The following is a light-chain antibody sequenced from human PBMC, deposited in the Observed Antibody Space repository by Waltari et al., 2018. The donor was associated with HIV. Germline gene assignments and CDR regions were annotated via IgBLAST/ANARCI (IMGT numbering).Light chain of an antibody. CDR2: EVS. Sequence: QSALTQPPSASGSPGQSVTISCTGTSSDVGDNNYVSWYQQHPGKAPKVMIYEVSKRPSGGPDRFSGSKSGNTASLTVSGLQAEDEADYFCTSYAGRDNLLFGGGTKLTVL. V-gene: IGLV2-8*01. CDR1: SSDVGDNNY. J-gene: IGLJ2*01. CDR3: TSYAGRDNLL.